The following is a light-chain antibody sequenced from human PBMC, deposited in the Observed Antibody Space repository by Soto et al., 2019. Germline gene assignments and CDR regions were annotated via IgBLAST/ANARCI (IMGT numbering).Light chain of an antibody. Sequence: EIVMTQSPATLSVSSGERATLSCRASRNVYTNLAWYQQRPGQAPRLLIYGASTRATDIPGRFSGSGSGTEVTLTISGLQSEDVAVYYCQQYSNWPPEYTFGQGTKLEI. V-gene: IGKV3-15*01. CDR3: QQYSNWPPEYT. J-gene: IGKJ2*01. CDR2: GAS. CDR1: RNVYTN.